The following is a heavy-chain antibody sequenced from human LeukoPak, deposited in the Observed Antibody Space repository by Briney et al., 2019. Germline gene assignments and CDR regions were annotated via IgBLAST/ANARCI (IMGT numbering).Heavy chain of an antibody. CDR3: ARDPPTSGSPTGY. V-gene: IGHV3-30-3*01. CDR1: GFTFSSYA. J-gene: IGHJ4*02. Sequence: PGGSLRLSCAASGFTFSSYAMHWVRQAPGKGLEWVAVISYDGSNKYYADSVKGRFTISRDNSKNTLYLQMNSLRAEDTAVYYCARDPPTSGSPTGYWGQGTLVTVSS. D-gene: IGHD1-26*01. CDR2: ISYDGSNK.